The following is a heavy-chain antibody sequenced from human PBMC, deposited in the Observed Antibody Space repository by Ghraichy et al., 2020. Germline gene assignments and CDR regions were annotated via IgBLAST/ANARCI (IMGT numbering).Heavy chain of an antibody. D-gene: IGHD3-22*01. CDR1: GFTFSSYA. V-gene: IGHV3-23*01. J-gene: IGHJ4*02. CDR2: ISGSGGST. Sequence: GGSLTLSCAASGFTFSSYAMSWVRQAPGKGLEWGSAISGSGGSTYYADSVKGRFTISRDNSKNTLYLQMNSLRAEDTAVYYCAKDPGGSGYYSSNYFDYWGQGTLVTVSS. CDR3: AKDPGGSGYYSSNYFDY.